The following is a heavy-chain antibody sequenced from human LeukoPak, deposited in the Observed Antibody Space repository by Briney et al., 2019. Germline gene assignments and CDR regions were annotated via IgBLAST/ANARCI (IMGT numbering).Heavy chain of an antibody. CDR2: ISSTGSNV. Sequence: GESLRLSCAASGFIFSDYHMSWIRQAPGKGLEWVLYISSTGSNVYYADSVKGRFTISRDNAKNSLYLQMNSLRDEDTAVYYCARALKPGYCSGGSCHAGYWGQGTLVTVSS. V-gene: IGHV3-11*01. CDR1: GFIFSDYH. D-gene: IGHD2-15*01. J-gene: IGHJ4*02. CDR3: ARALKPGYCSGGSCHAGY.